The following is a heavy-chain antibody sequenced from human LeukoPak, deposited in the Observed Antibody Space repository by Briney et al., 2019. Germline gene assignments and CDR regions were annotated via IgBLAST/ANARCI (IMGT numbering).Heavy chain of an antibody. D-gene: IGHD5-12*01. J-gene: IGHJ6*03. V-gene: IGHV4-34*01. Sequence: SETLSLTCAVYGGSFSGYYWSWIRQPPGKGLEWIGEINHSGGTNYNPSLKSRVTISVDTSKDQFSLKLSSVTAADTAVYYCAKEEHSGYDWYYYYYMDVWGKGTTVTVSS. CDR3: AKEEHSGYDWYYYYYMDV. CDR2: INHSGGT. CDR1: GGSFSGYY.